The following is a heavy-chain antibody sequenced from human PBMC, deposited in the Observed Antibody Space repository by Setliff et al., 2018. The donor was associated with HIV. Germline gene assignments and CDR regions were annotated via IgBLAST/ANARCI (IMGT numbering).Heavy chain of an antibody. CDR3: ARIPGSSWYNGFDI. J-gene: IGHJ3*02. CDR2: IYYSGST. Sequence: SETLSLTCTVSGGSISSSSYYWGWIRQPPGKGLEWIGSIYYSGSTYYNPSLKSRVTISVDTSKNQFSLKLSSVTAADTAVYYCARIPGSSWYNGFDIWGQGTMVTVSS. CDR1: GGSISSSSYY. D-gene: IGHD6-13*01. V-gene: IGHV4-39*07.